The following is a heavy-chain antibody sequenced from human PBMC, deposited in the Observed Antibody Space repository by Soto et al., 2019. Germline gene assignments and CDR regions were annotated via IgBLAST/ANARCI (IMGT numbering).Heavy chain of an antibody. V-gene: IGHV4-59*01. CDR2: IYYSGST. CDR3: ARRGYGPGFPYYYGMDV. Sequence: SETLSLTCNFSGGHIRTYYWSWIRQPPGKGLEWIGYIYYSGSTNYNPSLKSRVTMSVDTPKNQFSLKLSSVTAADTAVYYCARRGYGPGFPYYYGMDVWGQGTTVT. CDR1: GGHIRTYY. J-gene: IGHJ6*02. D-gene: IGHD3-10*01.